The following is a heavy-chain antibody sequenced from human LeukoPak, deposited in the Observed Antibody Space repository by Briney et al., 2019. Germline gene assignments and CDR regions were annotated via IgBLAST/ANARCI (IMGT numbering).Heavy chain of an antibody. D-gene: IGHD1-26*01. CDR3: ARDASGSYYES. J-gene: IGHJ5*02. CDR1: GFTFSSYW. CDR2: IKQDGSEK. V-gene: IGHV3-7*01. Sequence: GGSLRLSCAASGFTFSSYWMSWARQAPGKGLEWVANIKQDGSEKYYVDSVKGRFTISRDNAKNSLYLHMNSLRAEDTAMYYCARDASGSYYESWGQGTLVTVSS.